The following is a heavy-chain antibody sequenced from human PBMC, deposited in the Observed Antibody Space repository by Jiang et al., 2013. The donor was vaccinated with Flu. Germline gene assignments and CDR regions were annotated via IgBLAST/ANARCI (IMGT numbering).Heavy chain of an antibody. Sequence: PSETLSLSCSVSGASVSRYYWSWIRQPPGKGLEWLGYIYYSGSPNFNPSLKSRISISLDTSKNQLSLNVISVSAADTAIYYCVRSLGAQYYGSGNFPEYFDYWGQGSLVIVSS. D-gene: IGHD3-10*01. CDR1: GASVSRYY. V-gene: IGHV4-59*02. CDR2: IYYSGSP. J-gene: IGHJ4*02. CDR3: VRSLGAQYYGSGNFPEYFDY.